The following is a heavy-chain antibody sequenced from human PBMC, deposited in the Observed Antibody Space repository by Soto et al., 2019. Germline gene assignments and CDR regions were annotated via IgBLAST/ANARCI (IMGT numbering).Heavy chain of an antibody. D-gene: IGHD2-15*01. V-gene: IGHV4-59*01. CDR3: ARDAYCSGGSCYFDP. CDR1: GGSISSYY. J-gene: IGHJ5*02. CDR2: IYYSGGT. Sequence: LTCTVSGGSISSYYWSWIRQPPGKGLEWIGYIYYSGGTNYNPSLKSRVTISVDTSKNQFSLKLSSVTAADTAVYYCARDAYCSGGSCYFDPWGQGTLVTVSS.